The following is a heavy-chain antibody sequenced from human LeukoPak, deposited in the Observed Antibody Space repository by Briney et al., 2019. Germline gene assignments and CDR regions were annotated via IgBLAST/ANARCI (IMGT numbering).Heavy chain of an antibody. Sequence: QPGGSLRLSCAASGFSLSSYSMNLVRQAPGKGLEWVSYITSSGSRIYYADSVKGRFTISRDNAKNSLYLQMNSLRDEDTAVYYCARDRERITMVRGVIINAFDIWGQGTMVTVSS. CDR3: ARDRERITMVRGVIINAFDI. J-gene: IGHJ3*02. CDR2: ITSSGSRI. D-gene: IGHD3-10*01. V-gene: IGHV3-48*02. CDR1: GFSLSSYS.